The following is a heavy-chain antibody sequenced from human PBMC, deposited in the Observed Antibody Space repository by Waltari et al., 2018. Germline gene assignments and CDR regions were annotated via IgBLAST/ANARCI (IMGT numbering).Heavy chain of an antibody. J-gene: IGHJ5*02. V-gene: IGHV1-2*02. CDR2: INPNSGGT. D-gene: IGHD6-13*01. CDR1: GYTFTGYY. CDR3: ATGPGIAAAGTQGDWVDP. Sequence: QVQLVQSGAELKKPGASVKVSCKASGYTFTGYYMHWVRQAPGQGLEWMGWINPNSGGTNYAQKFQGRVTMSRGTSIRRAYMELSRLRSDDTAVYYCATGPGIAAAGTQGDWVDPWGEGTLVTVSS.